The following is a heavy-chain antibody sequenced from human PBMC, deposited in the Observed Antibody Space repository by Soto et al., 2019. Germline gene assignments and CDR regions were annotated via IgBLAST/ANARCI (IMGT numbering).Heavy chain of an antibody. J-gene: IGHJ6*02. D-gene: IGHD5-18*01. V-gene: IGHV4-30-4*01. CDR3: ARDAPGYRYYYYGMDV. Sequence: SETLSLTCTVSGGSISSGDYYWSCIRQPPGKGLEWIGYIYYSGSTYYNPSLKSRVTISVDTSKNQFSLKLSSVTAADTAVYYCARDAPGYRYYYYGMDVWGQGTTVTVSS. CDR1: GGSISSGDYY. CDR2: IYYSGST.